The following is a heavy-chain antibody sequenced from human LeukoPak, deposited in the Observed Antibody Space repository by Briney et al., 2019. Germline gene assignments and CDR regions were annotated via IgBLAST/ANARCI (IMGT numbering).Heavy chain of an antibody. D-gene: IGHD5-12*01. J-gene: IGHJ2*01. CDR1: GYTFINYG. V-gene: IGHV1-18*04. CDR3: ARVSTNSRVAGYDPQWYFDL. Sequence: ASVKVFCKASGYTFINYGFSCVRRAPGQGLVGMGGISAYNCNTNYLQKFQGRVTMTTETSTNTVYMELRSLRSDDTAVYYCARVSTNSRVAGYDPQWYFDLWGRGTPVTVSP. CDR2: ISAYNCNT.